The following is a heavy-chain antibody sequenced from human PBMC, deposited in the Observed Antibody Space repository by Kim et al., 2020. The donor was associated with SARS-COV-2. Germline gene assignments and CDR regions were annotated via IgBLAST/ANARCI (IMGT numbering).Heavy chain of an antibody. Sequence: ATAYGESVRGRFTLSRDDSKNTAYLQMNSLKTEDTAVYYCASQMTSAVDYWGQGTLVTVSS. J-gene: IGHJ4*02. D-gene: IGHD4-17*01. V-gene: IGHV3-73*01. CDR3: ASQMTSAVDY. CDR2: AT.